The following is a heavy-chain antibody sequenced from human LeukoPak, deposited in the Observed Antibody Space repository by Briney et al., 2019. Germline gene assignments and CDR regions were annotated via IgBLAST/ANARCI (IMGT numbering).Heavy chain of an antibody. CDR3: ARDLPTYDFWSGYPPYYYYGMDV. J-gene: IGHJ6*02. Sequence: ASVKVSCKASGYALTSYSISWVRQAPGQGLEWMGWISAYNGNTNYAQKLQGRVTMTTDTSTSTAYMELRSLRSDDTAVYYCARDLPTYDFWSGYPPYYYYGMDVWGQGTTVTVSS. D-gene: IGHD3-3*01. CDR1: GYALTSYS. V-gene: IGHV1-18*01. CDR2: ISAYNGNT.